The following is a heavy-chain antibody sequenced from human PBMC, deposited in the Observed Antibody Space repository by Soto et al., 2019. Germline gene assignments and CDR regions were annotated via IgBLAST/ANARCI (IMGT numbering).Heavy chain of an antibody. D-gene: IGHD3-10*01. J-gene: IGHJ6*02. V-gene: IGHV1-2*02. CDR1: GYTFTGYY. Sequence: GASVKVSCKASGYTFTGYYMHWVRQAPGQGLEWMGWVNPNSGGTNYAQKFQGRVTMTRDTSISTAYMELSRLRSDDTAVYYCARDSKLLWFGADLKFYYYYGMDVWGQGTTVTVSS. CDR2: VNPNSGGT. CDR3: ARDSKLLWFGADLKFYYYYGMDV.